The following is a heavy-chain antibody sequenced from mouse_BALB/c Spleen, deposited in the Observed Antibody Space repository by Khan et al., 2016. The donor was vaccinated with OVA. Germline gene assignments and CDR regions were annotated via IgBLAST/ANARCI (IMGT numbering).Heavy chain of an antibody. CDR3: ARGNYYGYAMDY. V-gene: IGHV3-2*02. J-gene: IGHJ4*01. CDR1: GYSITSNYA. Sequence: EVKLLESGPGLVKPSQSLSLTCTVSGYSITSNYAWNWIRQFPGNKLEWMGYISYSGSTNYNPSLKSRISITRDKSKNQFFLQLNSVTTEDTATYYCARGNYYGYAMDYWGQGTSVTVSS. D-gene: IGHD1-1*01. CDR2: ISYSGST.